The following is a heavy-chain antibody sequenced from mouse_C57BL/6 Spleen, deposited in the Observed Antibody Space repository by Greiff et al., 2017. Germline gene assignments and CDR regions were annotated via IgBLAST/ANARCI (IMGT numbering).Heavy chain of an antibody. J-gene: IGHJ3*01. CDR1: GYTFTSYW. V-gene: IGHV1-59*01. CDR3: ASSAGASWFAY. Sequence: VQLQQSGAELVRPGTSVKLSCKASGYTFTSYWMHWVKQRPGQGLEWIGVIDPSDSYTNYNQKFKGKATLTVDTSSSTAYMQLSSLTSEDSAVYYCASSAGASWFAYWGQGTLVTVSA. CDR2: IDPSDSYT. D-gene: IGHD6-1*01.